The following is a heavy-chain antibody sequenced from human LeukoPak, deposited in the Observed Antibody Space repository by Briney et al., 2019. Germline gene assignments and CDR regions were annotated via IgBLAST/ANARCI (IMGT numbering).Heavy chain of an antibody. CDR2: IYYRGNT. V-gene: IGHV4-59*01. CDR3: ARVRALSYFDSSGDLFYFDY. Sequence: SETLSLTCTVSGGSISGYYRSWIRQSPGKGLEWIGYIYYRGNTDYNPSLKSRVTISLDTSKNQFSLKLSSVTAADTAVYYCARVRALSYFDSSGDLFYFDYWGRGTLVTVSS. CDR1: GGSISGYY. D-gene: IGHD3-22*01. J-gene: IGHJ4*02.